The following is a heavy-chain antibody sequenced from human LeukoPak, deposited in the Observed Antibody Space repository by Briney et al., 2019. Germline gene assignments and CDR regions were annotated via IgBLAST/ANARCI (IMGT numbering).Heavy chain of an antibody. D-gene: IGHD5-18*01. J-gene: IGHJ4*02. CDR2: INDSGST. Sequence: PSETLSLTCAVYGGSFSVNYWSWIRQPPGKGLEWIGEINDSGSTSYNPSLKSRVTISGDASKNQLSLKLSSVTAADTAVYYCARAPYSSGRHRFDYWGQGTLVTVSS. CDR3: ARAPYSSGRHRFDY. CDR1: GGSFSVNY. V-gene: IGHV4-34*01.